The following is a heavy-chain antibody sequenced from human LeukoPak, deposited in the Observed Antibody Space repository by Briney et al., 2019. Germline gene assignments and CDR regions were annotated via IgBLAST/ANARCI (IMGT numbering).Heavy chain of an antibody. Sequence: PSETLSLTCTVSGGSINSYYWSWVRQPPGKGLECIGYIHYTGSTNYNPSLKSRVTISVETSKNQFSLKLKSVTAADTAVYYCARGGYYGSGNDFRFDPWGQGTLVTVSS. CDR1: GGSINSYY. CDR2: IHYTGST. CDR3: ARGGYYGSGNDFRFDP. J-gene: IGHJ5*02. D-gene: IGHD3-10*01. V-gene: IGHV4-59*01.